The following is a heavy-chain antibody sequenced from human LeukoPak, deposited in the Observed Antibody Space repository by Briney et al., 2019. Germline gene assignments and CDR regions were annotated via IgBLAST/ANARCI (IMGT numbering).Heavy chain of an antibody. CDR2: IYNSGTIYYSGST. V-gene: IGHV4-59*08. D-gene: IGHD1-26*01. CDR3: ARPFSGSYSDAFDL. Sequence: SETLSLTCTVSGGSMSSNYWSWIRQPPGKGLEWIGYIYNSGTIYYSGSTNYNPSLLSRVTISVDTSKNQFSLKLRSVTAADTAVYYCARPFSGSYSDAFDLWGQGTMVTVSS. CDR1: GGSMSSNY. J-gene: IGHJ3*01.